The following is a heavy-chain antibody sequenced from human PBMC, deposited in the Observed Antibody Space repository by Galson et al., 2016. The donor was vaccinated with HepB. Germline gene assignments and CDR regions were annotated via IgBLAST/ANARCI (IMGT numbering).Heavy chain of an antibody. V-gene: IGHV3-23*01. CDR2: INNNGDTT. Sequence: LRLSCAASGFTFSSYGMTWVRQAPGKGLEWVAVINNNGDTTHFTDSVNGRFTISRDNSKNMLFLEMNGLRVEDTAIYFCAKGNGYNYRLSFEYWGQGTLVTVSS. D-gene: IGHD5-24*01. CDR1: GFTFSSYG. CDR3: AKGNGYNYRLSFEY. J-gene: IGHJ4*02.